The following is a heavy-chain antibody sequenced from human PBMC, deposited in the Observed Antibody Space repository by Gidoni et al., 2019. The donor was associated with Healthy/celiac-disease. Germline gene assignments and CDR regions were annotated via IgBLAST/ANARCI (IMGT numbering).Heavy chain of an antibody. V-gene: IGHV4-30-4*01. CDR3: ARARQLDPLPVEYNWFDP. J-gene: IGHJ5*02. CDR2: IYYSGST. CDR1: GGHISSGDYY. Sequence: QVQLQESGPGLVKPSQTLSLTCTVPGGHISSGDYYCSWIRQHRGKGLEWIGYIYYSGSTYYNPSLKSRVTISVDTSKNHFSLKLSSVTAADTAVNYCARARQLDPLPVEYNWFDPWGQGTLVTVSS. D-gene: IGHD6-6*01.